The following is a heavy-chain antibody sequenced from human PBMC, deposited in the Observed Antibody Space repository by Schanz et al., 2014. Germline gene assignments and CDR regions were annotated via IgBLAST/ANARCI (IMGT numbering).Heavy chain of an antibody. CDR1: GFTFSSYG. Sequence: VQLVESGGGVVHPGGSLRLSCAASGFTFSSYGMHWVRQAPGKGLEWVAVIYSGGSTFYTDSVKGRFTISRDNSKNTLYLQMNSLIAEDTAVYYCAKCIGWYGRCAFDIWGQGTMVTVSS. V-gene: IGHV3-NL1*01. CDR3: AKCIGWYGRCAFDI. J-gene: IGHJ3*02. CDR2: IYSGGST. D-gene: IGHD6-19*01.